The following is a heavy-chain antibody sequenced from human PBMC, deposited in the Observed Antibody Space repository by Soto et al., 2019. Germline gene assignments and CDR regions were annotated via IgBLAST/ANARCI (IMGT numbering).Heavy chain of an antibody. CDR3: ASRDPGTSVDY. CDR2: IYRTGST. CDR1: GGSFTSNNW. J-gene: IGHJ4*02. Sequence: PSETLPLSCAVSGGSFTSNNWWTWARQPPGQGLEWIGEIYRTGSTNYNPSLKSRVTISLDKSENQFSMKVTSMTAADTAVYYCASRDPGTSVDYWGQGTLVTVSS. D-gene: IGHD1-7*01. V-gene: IGHV4-4*02.